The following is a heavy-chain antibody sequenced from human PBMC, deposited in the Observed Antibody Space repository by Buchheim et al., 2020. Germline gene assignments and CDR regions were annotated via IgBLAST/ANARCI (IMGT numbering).Heavy chain of an antibody. V-gene: IGHV4-34*01. Sequence: QVQLQQWGAGLLKPSETLSLTCAVYGGSFSGYYWSWIRQPPGKGLEWIGEINHSGSTNYNPSLKSRVTISVDTSKNQFSLTLSSVTAADTAVYYCARGPNITFGGVIPLHFFDYWGQGTL. D-gene: IGHD3-16*02. CDR1: GGSFSGYY. J-gene: IGHJ4*02. CDR2: INHSGST. CDR3: ARGPNITFGGVIPLHFFDY.